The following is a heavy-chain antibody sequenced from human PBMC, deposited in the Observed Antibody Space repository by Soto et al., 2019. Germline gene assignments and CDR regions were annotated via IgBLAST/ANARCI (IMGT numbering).Heavy chain of an antibody. J-gene: IGHJ4*02. Sequence: QLQLQESGPGLVKPSETLSLTCTVSGGSISSSSYYWGWIRQPPGKGLEWIGSIYYSGSTYYNPSLKSRVTISVDTSKNQFSLKLSSVTAADTAVYYCARLYVEWLSGFDYWGQGTLVTVSS. CDR2: IYYSGST. CDR1: GGSISSSSYY. V-gene: IGHV4-39*01. CDR3: ARLYVEWLSGFDY. D-gene: IGHD3-3*01.